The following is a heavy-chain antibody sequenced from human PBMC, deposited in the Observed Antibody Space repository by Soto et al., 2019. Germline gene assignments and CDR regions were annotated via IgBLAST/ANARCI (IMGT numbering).Heavy chain of an antibody. CDR2: ISSSSSYI. D-gene: IGHD2-2*01. CDR1: GFTFSSYS. CDR3: ARGDCGSTSCYWNY. V-gene: IGHV3-21*01. Sequence: PGGSLNLSCPPPGFTFSSYSMNSVRQAPGKGLEWVSSISSSSSYIYYADSVKGRFTISRDNAKNSLYLQMNSLRAEDTAVYYYARGDCGSTSCYWNYWGQGTLVTVSS. J-gene: IGHJ4*02.